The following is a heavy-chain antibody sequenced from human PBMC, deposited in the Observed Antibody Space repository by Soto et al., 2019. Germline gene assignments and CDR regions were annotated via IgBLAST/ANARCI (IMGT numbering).Heavy chain of an antibody. CDR1: GFTFTSSA. J-gene: IGHJ5*02. CDR3: ATEVYDILTGYSRALGFDP. V-gene: IGHV1-58*02. Sequence: ASVKVSCKASGFTFTSSAMQWVRQARGQRLEWIGWIVVGSGNTNYAQKFQERVTITRDMSTSTAYMELSSLRSEDTAVYYCATEVYDILTGYSRALGFDPWGQGTLVTVSS. D-gene: IGHD3-9*01. CDR2: IVVGSGNT.